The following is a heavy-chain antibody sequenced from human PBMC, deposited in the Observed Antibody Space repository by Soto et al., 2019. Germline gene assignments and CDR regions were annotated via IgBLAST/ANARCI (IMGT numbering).Heavy chain of an antibody. CDR1: GFTVSSNY. V-gene: IGHV3-53*05. CDR2: IYSGGST. CDR3: AGGSGSYSHYYYGMDV. D-gene: IGHD3-10*01. J-gene: IGHJ6*02. Sequence: PGGSLRLSCAASGFTVSSNYMSWVRQAPGKGLEWVSVIYSGGSTYYADSVKGRFTISRDHSKNTLYLQMNSLRSEYTAVYYCAGGSGSYSHYYYGMDVWGQGTTVTVSS.